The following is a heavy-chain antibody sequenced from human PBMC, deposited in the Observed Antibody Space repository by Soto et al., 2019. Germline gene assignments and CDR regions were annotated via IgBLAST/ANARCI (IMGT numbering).Heavy chain of an antibody. Sequence: GSLRLSRSASGFAFSNYGIHWVRQAPGKVLEYVSAISSDGSSTYYAEPVKGRSTISRDNSKNTLFIQISSLSAEATAVYSCVIPPRYYSESSTSYSVWGQGLLVTVSS. CDR2: ISSDGSST. J-gene: IGHJ4*02. D-gene: IGHD3-22*01. CDR3: VIPPRYYSESSTSYSV. V-gene: IGHV3-64D*06. CDR1: GFAFSNYG.